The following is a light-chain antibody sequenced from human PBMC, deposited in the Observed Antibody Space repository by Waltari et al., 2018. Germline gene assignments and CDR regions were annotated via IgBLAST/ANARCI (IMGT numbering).Light chain of an antibody. CDR2: EDE. CDR1: ALPKKY. Sequence: SYELTQPPSVSVSPGQTARITCSGDALPKKYAYWYQQKSGQAPVLVIYEDEKRPTGLPERISGSSSGTMATLDVSGAQVEDEADYYCYSTDSSGNHRVFGGGTRLTVL. V-gene: IGLV3-10*01. J-gene: IGLJ2*01. CDR3: YSTDSSGNHRV.